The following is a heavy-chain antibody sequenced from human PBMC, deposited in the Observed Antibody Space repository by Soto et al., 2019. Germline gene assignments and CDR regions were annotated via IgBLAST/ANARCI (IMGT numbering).Heavy chain of an antibody. V-gene: IGHV4-30-2*01. CDR2: IYDSGST. CDR1: GDSISRGGYS. D-gene: IGHD6-6*01. J-gene: IGHJ6*02. CDR3: ARGSSSYYDYGTDV. Sequence: PSETLSLTCAVSGDSISRGGYSWTWIRQPPGKALEWIGNIYDSGSTSYNPSLKSRVTISVDTSKNQFSLRLTSVTAADTAAYFCARGSSSYYDYGTDVWGQGTTVTVSS.